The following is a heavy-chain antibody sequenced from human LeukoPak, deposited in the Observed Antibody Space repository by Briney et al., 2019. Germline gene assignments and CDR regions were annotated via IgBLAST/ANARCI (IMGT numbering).Heavy chain of an antibody. CDR3: ARGENLWGLYGSGSQKSLDY. D-gene: IGHD3-10*01. CDR2: ISPYNGNT. CDR1: GYTFTSYG. Sequence: ASVKVSCKASGYTFTSYGIICVRQAPGQGLEWMGWISPYNGNTNYVQELQGRVTMTTDTSTSTAYMELRSLRSDDTAVYYCARGENLWGLYGSGSQKSLDYWGQGTLVTVSS. J-gene: IGHJ4*02. V-gene: IGHV1-18*04.